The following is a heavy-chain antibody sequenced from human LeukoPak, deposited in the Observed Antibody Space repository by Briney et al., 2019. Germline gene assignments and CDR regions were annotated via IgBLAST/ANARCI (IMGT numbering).Heavy chain of an antibody. CDR2: LWNDGSNK. CDR1: GFTFEYYG. V-gene: IGHV3-30*02. Sequence: GGSLRLSCTTSGFTFEYYGMHWVRQAPGKGLEWVASLWNDGSNKFYADSVKGRFTVSRDISKKTLYLQMHSLGVDDRAVYYCAKDASGALFDPWGQGTLVTVSS. J-gene: IGHJ5*02. CDR3: AKDASGALFDP. D-gene: IGHD2-15*01.